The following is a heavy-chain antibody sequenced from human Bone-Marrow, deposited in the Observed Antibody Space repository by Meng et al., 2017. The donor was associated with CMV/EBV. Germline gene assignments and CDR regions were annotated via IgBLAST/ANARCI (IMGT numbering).Heavy chain of an antibody. V-gene: IGHV1-2*02. D-gene: IGHD4-23*01. CDR3: ARGAYYGGNSKVFSY. CDR1: GYTFTGYY. Sequence: ASVKVSCKASGYTFTGYYMHWVRQAPGQGLEWMGWINPNSGGTNYAQKFQGRVTMTRDTSISTAYMELSRLRSDDTAVYYCARGAYYGGNSKVFSYWGQGTLVTVSS. J-gene: IGHJ4*02. CDR2: INPNSGGT.